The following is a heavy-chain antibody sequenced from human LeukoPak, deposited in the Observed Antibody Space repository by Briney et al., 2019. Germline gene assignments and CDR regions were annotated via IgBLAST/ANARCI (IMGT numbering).Heavy chain of an antibody. CDR2: ISSSSSTI. CDR3: ARDETGSSSWYSGALDY. D-gene: IGHD6-13*01. V-gene: IGHV3-48*04. Sequence: PGGSLRLSCAASGFTFSSYSMNWVRQAPGKGLEWVSYISSSSSTIYYADSVKGRFTISRDNAKNSLYLQMNSLRAEDTAVYYCARDETGSSSWYSGALDYWGQGTLVTVSS. CDR1: GFTFSSYS. J-gene: IGHJ4*02.